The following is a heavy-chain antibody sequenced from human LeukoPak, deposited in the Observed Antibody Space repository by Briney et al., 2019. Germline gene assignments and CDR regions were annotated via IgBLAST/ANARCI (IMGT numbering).Heavy chain of an antibody. J-gene: IGHJ4*02. CDR3: AKGQELDDGVFDS. CDR1: GFTFSSIA. Sequence: GGSLRLSCRASGFTFSSIALTSVRQAPGKGLEWVSTIRSNGDTAYNADSVNGRFTISRDNSKNTLYLQMDSLRVEDTAIYYCAKGQELDDGVFDSWGQGTLVTVSS. CDR2: IRSNGDTA. D-gene: IGHD1-1*01. V-gene: IGHV3-23*01.